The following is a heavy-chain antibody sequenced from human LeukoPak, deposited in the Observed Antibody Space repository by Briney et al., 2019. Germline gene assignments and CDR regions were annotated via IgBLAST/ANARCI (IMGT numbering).Heavy chain of an antibody. J-gene: IGHJ3*02. Sequence: KPSETLSLTCTVSGGSISSYYWSWIRQPAGKGLEWIGRIYTSGSTNYNPSLKSRVTMSVDTSKNQFSLKLSSVTAADTAVYYCAAMTYYYDSSGYYDAFDIWGQGTMVTVSA. CDR1: GGSISSYY. D-gene: IGHD3-22*01. V-gene: IGHV4-4*07. CDR3: AAMTYYYDSSGYYDAFDI. CDR2: IYTSGST.